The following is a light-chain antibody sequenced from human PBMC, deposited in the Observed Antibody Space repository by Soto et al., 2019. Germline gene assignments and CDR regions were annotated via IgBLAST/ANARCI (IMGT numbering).Light chain of an antibody. CDR2: DND. J-gene: IGLJ2*01. CDR1: SSNIGNNY. V-gene: IGLV1-51*01. Sequence: QSALTQPPSVSAAPGQKVTISCSGSSSNIGNNYVSWFQQLPGTAPKLLIYDNDKRFSGTPDRFSGSKSGTSATLGITGLQTGDEADYYCGTWDNSLSVVVFGGGTKLTVL. CDR3: GTWDNSLSVVV.